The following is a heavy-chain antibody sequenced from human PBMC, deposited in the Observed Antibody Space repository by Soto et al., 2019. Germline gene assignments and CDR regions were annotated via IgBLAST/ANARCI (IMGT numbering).Heavy chain of an antibody. Sequence: SETLSLTCTVSGGSINSHYWSWIRQPPGKRLEWLGYIYSSGFTTYNPSLKGRLTISVDTSKNQFSLKLTSVTAADTAVYYCARANDYSDYPWISPWFGPWAQGTLVTVSS. J-gene: IGHJ5*02. CDR2: IYSSGFT. CDR1: GGSINSHY. D-gene: IGHD4-17*01. CDR3: ARANDYSDYPWISPWFGP. V-gene: IGHV4-59*11.